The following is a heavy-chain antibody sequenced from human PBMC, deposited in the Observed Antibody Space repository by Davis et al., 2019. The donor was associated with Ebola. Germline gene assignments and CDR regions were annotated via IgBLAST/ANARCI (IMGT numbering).Heavy chain of an antibody. CDR1: GFTFSSYA. V-gene: IGHV3-23*01. D-gene: IGHD6-13*01. CDR3: AKDRAMYSSSWYRHPPDY. Sequence: GESLKISCAASGFTFSSYAMSWVRQAPGKGLEWVSAISGSGGSTSYADSVKGRFTISRDNSKNTLYLQMNSLRAEDTAVYYCAKDRAMYSSSWYRHPPDYWGQGTLVTVSS. CDR2: ISGSGGST. J-gene: IGHJ4*02.